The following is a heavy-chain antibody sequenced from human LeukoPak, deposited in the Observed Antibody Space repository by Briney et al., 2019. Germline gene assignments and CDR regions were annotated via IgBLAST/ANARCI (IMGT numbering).Heavy chain of an antibody. CDR3: ARVSNNREYCSGGSCYWYFQH. Sequence: GGSLRLSCAASGFTFSSYAMHWVRQAPGKGLEWVAVISYDGSNKYYADSVKGRFTISRDNSKNTLYLQMNSLRAEDTAVYYCARVSNNREYCSGGSCYWYFQHWGQGTLVTVSS. J-gene: IGHJ1*01. D-gene: IGHD2-15*01. CDR2: ISYDGSNK. V-gene: IGHV3-30-3*01. CDR1: GFTFSSYA.